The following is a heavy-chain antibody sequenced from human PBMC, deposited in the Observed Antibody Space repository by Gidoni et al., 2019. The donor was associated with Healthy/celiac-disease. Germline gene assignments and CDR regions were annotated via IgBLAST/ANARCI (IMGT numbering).Heavy chain of an antibody. J-gene: IGHJ4*02. CDR1: GYTFTSYY. CDR2: INPSGGST. CDR3: ASRVAAAGLDY. D-gene: IGHD6-13*01. Sequence: QVQLVQSGAEVKKPGASVKVSCKASGYTFTSYYMHWVRQAPGQGLEWMGIINPSGGSTSYAQKFQGRVTMTRDTSTSTVYMELSSLGSEDTAVYYCASRVAAAGLDYWGQGTLVTVSS. V-gene: IGHV1-46*01.